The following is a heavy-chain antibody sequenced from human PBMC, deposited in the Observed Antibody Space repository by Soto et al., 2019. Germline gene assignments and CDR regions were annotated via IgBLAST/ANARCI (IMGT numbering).Heavy chain of an antibody. CDR1: GYHFTRYS. Sequence: GPLAISRSVSGYHFTRYSMARVRLLHGRGLEWRGIIYPGASDTRSSPSFQGQVTISADKSISTADLQWSSLKASDTAMYYCGSTRYWDSSGYGMYGWGQGTTVRVSS. J-gene: IGHJ6*02. V-gene: IGHV5-51*01. CDR3: GSTRYWDSSGYGMYG. CDR2: IYPGASDT. D-gene: IGHD3-22*01.